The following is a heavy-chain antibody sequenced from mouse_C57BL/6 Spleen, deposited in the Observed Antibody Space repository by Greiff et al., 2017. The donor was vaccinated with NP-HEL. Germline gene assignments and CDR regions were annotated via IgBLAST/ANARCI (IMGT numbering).Heavy chain of an antibody. CDR3: AKNWDSFFAY. Sequence: VQLKQSGGGLVKPGGSLKLSCAASGFTFSDYGMHWVRQAPEKGLEWVAYISSGSSTIYYADTVKGRFTISRDNAKNTLFLQMTSLRSEDTAMYYCAKNWDSFFAYWGQGTLVTVSA. D-gene: IGHD4-1*01. CDR1: GFTFSDYG. V-gene: IGHV5-17*01. CDR2: ISSGSSTI. J-gene: IGHJ3*01.